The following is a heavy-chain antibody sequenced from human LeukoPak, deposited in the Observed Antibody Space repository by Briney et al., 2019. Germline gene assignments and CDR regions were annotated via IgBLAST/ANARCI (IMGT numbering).Heavy chain of an antibody. CDR2: ISYDGSNK. J-gene: IGHJ4*02. V-gene: IGHV3-30*18. D-gene: IGHD3-22*01. CDR1: GFTFSSYG. CDR3: AKDEVRDYYDSSGYNYYFDY. Sequence: GGSLRLSCAASGFTFSSYGMHWVRQAPGKGLEWVAVISYDGSNKYYADSVKGRFTISRDNSKNTLYLQMNSLRAEDTAVYYCAKDEVRDYYDSSGYNYYFDYWGQGTLVTVSS.